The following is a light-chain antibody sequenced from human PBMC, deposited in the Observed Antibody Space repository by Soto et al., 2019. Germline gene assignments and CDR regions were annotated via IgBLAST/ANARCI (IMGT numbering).Light chain of an antibody. CDR1: QSVSSY. CDR3: QQRSNPFT. J-gene: IGKJ3*01. Sequence: EIVLTQSPATLSLSPGERATLSCRASQSVSSYFAWYQQKPGQAPRLLIYDASNRATGTPARFSGSGSGTDFTITISSLEPEDFAVYYCQQRSNPFTFGPGTKVHIK. CDR2: DAS. V-gene: IGKV3-11*01.